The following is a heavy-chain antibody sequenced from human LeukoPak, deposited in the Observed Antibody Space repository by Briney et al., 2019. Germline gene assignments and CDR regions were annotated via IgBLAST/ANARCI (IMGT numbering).Heavy chain of an antibody. D-gene: IGHD3-22*01. CDR3: ARDFHRRLYDSSAYHPY. Sequence: PGGSLRLSCAASGFAFSRHWMSWVRQAPGKGLEWVSYISSSSSTIYYADSVKGRFTISRDNAKNSLYLQMNSLRAEDTAVYYCARDFHRRLYDSSAYHPYWGQGTLVTVSS. J-gene: IGHJ4*02. V-gene: IGHV3-48*01. CDR2: ISSSSSTI. CDR1: GFAFSRHW.